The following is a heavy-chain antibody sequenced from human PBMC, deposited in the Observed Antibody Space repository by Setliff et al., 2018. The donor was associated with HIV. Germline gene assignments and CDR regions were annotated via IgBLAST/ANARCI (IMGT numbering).Heavy chain of an antibody. V-gene: IGHV4-39*01. D-gene: IGHD3-3*01. CDR3: ARHQYYNFWSGFGY. CDR1: GGSISSSSYY. CDR2: IYYSGST. Sequence: SETLSLTCTVSGGSISSSSYYWGWIRQPPGKGLEWIGSIYYSGSTYYNPSLKSRVTISVDTSKNQFSLKLSSVTAADTAVYYCARHQYYNFWSGFGYWGQGTLVTVSS. J-gene: IGHJ4*02.